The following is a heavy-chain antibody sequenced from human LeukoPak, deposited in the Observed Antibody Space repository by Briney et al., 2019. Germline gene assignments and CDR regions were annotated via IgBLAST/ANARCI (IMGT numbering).Heavy chain of an antibody. J-gene: IGHJ4*02. CDR2: ITSSSSYI. CDR1: GFTFSSYS. Sequence: GGSLRLSCAASGFTFSSYSMNWVRQAPGKGLEWVSSITSSSSYIYYADSVKGRFTISRDNAKNSLYLQMNSLRAEDTAVYYCARGPSGYYYDNSGHFDYWGQGTLVTVSS. D-gene: IGHD3-22*01. V-gene: IGHV3-21*01. CDR3: ARGPSGYYYDNSGHFDY.